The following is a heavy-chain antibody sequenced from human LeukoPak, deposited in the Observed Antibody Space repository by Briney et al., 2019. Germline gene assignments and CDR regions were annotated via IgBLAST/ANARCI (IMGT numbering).Heavy chain of an antibody. V-gene: IGHV3-23*01. Sequence: GGSLRLSCAASGFTFSSYAMSWVRQAPGKGLEWVSAISGSGGSTYYADSVKGRFTISRDYADSVKGRFTISRDNSKNTLYLQMNSLRAEDTAVYYCAKDGYSSSDDFDYWGQGTLVTVSS. CDR3: AKDGYSSSDDFDY. D-gene: IGHD6-6*01. CDR1: GFTFSSYA. CDR2: ISGSGGST. J-gene: IGHJ4*02.